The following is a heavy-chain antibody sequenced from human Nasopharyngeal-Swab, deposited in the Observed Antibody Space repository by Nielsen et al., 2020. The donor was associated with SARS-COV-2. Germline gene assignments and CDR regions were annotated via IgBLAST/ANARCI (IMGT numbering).Heavy chain of an antibody. Sequence: SETLSLTCSVSGGSSNGFYWNWIRQPPGKGLEWIGEINHNERTNYNPSLRSRVTMLVHTSNNQVSLKLSSVTATDTGVYYCARAGRVGDAFTGLDVWGQGTTVTVSS. CDR3: ARAGRVGDAFTGLDV. D-gene: IGHD1-26*01. J-gene: IGHJ6*02. CDR1: GGSSNGFY. CDR2: INHNERT. V-gene: IGHV4-34*01.